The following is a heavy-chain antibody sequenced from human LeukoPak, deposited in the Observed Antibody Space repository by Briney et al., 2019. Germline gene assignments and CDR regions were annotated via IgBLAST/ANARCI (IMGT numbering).Heavy chain of an antibody. V-gene: IGHV3-9*03. D-gene: IGHD3-10*01. CDR3: AKDSKSYGSSAFDY. CDR2: ISWNSGSI. CDR1: GFTFDDYA. Sequence: PGGSLRLSCAASGFTFDDYAMHWVRQAPGKGLEWVSGISWNSGSIGYADSVKGRFTISRDNAKNSLYLQMNSLRAEDMALYYCAKDSKSYGSSAFDYGGQATLVTGSS. J-gene: IGHJ4*02.